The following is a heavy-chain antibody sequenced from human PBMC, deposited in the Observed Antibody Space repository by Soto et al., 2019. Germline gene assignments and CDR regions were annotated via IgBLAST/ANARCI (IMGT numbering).Heavy chain of an antibody. CDR3: HIVVVTAMEMYYFDY. D-gene: IGHD2-21*02. J-gene: IGHJ4*02. CDR1: GGIFSSYA. CDR2: IIPIFGTA. Sequence: GASVKVSCKASGGIFSSYAISWVRQAPGQGLEWMGGIIPIFGTANYAQKFQGRVTITADESTSTAYMELSSLRSEDTAVYYCHIVVVTAMEMYYFDYWGQGTLVTVSS. V-gene: IGHV1-69*13.